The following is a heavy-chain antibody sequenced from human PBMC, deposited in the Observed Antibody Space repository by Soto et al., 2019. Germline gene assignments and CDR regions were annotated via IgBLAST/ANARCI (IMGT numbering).Heavy chain of an antibody. V-gene: IGHV1-2*02. CDR3: AKGGGVGVAGSAAFDM. CDR2: INPATGAA. Sequence: QLHLVQSGAVVKKPGASVTVSCSASGYPVTAYYMHWVRQAPGRGLEWLGGINPATGAAKYTQTFQGRVTMTRDTSTRTVFMEVSGLTTEDTAVVYWAKGGGVGVAGSAAFDMWGQGTLVTVSS. J-gene: IGHJ3*02. D-gene: IGHD3-3*01. CDR1: GYPVTAYY.